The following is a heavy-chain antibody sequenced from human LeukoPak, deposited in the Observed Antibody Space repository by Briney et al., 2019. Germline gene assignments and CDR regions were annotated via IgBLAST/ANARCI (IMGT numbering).Heavy chain of an antibody. CDR2: INHSGST. Sequence: SETLSLTCAVYGGSFSGYYWSWIRQPPGKGLEWIGEINHSGSTNYNPSLKRRVTISVDTSKNQFSLKLSSVTAADTAVYYCARVPYCSSTSCYPYYFDYWGQGTLVTVSS. CDR3: ARVPYCSSTSCYPYYFDY. CDR1: GGSFSGYY. D-gene: IGHD2-2*01. J-gene: IGHJ4*02. V-gene: IGHV4-34*01.